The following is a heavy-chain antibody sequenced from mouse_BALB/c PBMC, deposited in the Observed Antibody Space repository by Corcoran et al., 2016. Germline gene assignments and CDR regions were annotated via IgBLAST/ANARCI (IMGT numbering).Heavy chain of an antibody. Sequence: EVQLQQSGAELVRPGALVKLSCKASGFNIKDYYMHWVKQRPEQGLVWIGWIDPENGNTIYDPKFQGKASITADTSSNTAYLQLSSLTSEDTAVYYCASIYYDYAWFAYWGQGTLVTVSA. CDR1: GFNIKDYY. CDR3: ASIYYDYAWFAY. V-gene: IGHV14-1*02. D-gene: IGHD2-4*01. J-gene: IGHJ3*01. CDR2: IDPENGNT.